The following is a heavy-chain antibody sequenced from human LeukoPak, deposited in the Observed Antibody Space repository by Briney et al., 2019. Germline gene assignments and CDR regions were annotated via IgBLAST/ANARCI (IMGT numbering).Heavy chain of an antibody. D-gene: IGHD5-18*01. V-gene: IGHV4-38-2*02. CDR3: ARGGYSYGYYFDY. CDR1: GYSISSGYY. CDR2: IYHSGST. J-gene: IGHJ4*02. Sequence: SETLSLTCTVSGYSISSGYYWGWIRQPPGKGLEWIGSIYHSGSTYYNPSLKSRVTISLDTSKNQFSQKLNSVTAADTAVYYCARGGYSYGYYFDYWGQGTLVTVSS.